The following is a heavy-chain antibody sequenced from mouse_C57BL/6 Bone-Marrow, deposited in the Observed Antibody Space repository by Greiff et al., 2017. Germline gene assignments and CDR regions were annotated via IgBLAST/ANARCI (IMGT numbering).Heavy chain of an antibody. J-gene: IGHJ2*01. D-gene: IGHD1-1*01. Sequence: QVQLQQSGAELAGPGASVKLSCKASGYTFTSYGISWVKQRTGQGLEWIGEIYPRNGNTYYNEKFKGKATLTADKSSSTAYMELRSLTSDDSAVYFCAREGAFITTVVSPFDYWGQGTTLTVSS. CDR3: AREGAFITTVVSPFDY. CDR1: GYTFTSYG. CDR2: IYPRNGNT. V-gene: IGHV1-81*01.